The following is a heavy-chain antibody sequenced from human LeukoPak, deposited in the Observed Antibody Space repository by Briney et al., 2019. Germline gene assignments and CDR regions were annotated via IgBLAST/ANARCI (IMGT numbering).Heavy chain of an antibody. Sequence: SETLSLTCPVSGGSMSPYHWGWIRQPPGKGLEWTGYIYYSGSTNYNPSLKSRVTISVDTSKNQFSLKLSSVTAADTAIYYCARAVSGRFDYWGQGTLVTVSS. J-gene: IGHJ4*02. D-gene: IGHD6-19*01. V-gene: IGHV4-59*08. CDR3: ARAVSGRFDY. CDR2: IYYSGST. CDR1: GGSMSPYH.